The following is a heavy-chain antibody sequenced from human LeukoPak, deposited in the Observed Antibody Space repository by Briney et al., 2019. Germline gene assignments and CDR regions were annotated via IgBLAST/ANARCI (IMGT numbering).Heavy chain of an antibody. V-gene: IGHV4-31*03. Sequence: KPSQTLSLTCTVSGGSISSGGYYWSWIRQHPGKGLEWIGYIYYSGSTYYNPSLKSRVTISVDTSKNQFSLKLSSVTAADTAVYYCAREPSIVPHFDYWGQGTLVTVSS. CDR1: GGSISSGGYY. CDR2: IYYSGST. D-gene: IGHD3-16*02. CDR3: AREPSIVPHFDY. J-gene: IGHJ4*02.